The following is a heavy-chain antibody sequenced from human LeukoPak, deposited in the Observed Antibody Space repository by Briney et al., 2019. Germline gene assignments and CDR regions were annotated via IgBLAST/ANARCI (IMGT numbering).Heavy chain of an antibody. D-gene: IGHD6-13*01. CDR3: ARVDSSSWQYNWFDP. V-gene: IGHV3-23*01. J-gene: IGHJ5*02. CDR2: IIGSGGST. CDR1: GFTFSNYA. Sequence: PGGSLRLSCAASGFTFSNYAMSWVRQAPGKGLEWVSGIIGSGGSTFYADSVKGRFTISRDNAKNSLYLQMNSLRAEDTALYYYARVDSSSWQYNWFDPWGQGTLVTVSS.